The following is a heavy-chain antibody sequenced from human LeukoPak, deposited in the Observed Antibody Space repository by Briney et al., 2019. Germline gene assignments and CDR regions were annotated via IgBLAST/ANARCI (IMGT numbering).Heavy chain of an antibody. V-gene: IGHV3-23*01. CDR2: ISGSGGST. CDR3: AKPLSSMVRGVIIKVDAFDI. J-gene: IGHJ3*02. CDR1: GFTFSGYA. D-gene: IGHD3-10*01. Sequence: KTGGSLRLSCAASGFTFSGYAMSWVRQAPGKGLEWVSAISGSGGSTYYADSVKGRFTISRDNSKNTLYLQMNSLRAEDTAVYYCAKPLSSMVRGVIIKVDAFDIWGQGTMVTVSS.